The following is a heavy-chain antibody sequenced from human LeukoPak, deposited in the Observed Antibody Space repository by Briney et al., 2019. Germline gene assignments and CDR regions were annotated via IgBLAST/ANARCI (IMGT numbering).Heavy chain of an antibody. CDR2: ISSSSSYI. D-gene: IGHD3-16*02. J-gene: IGHJ4*02. CDR3: ARDHHYDYVWGSYRYFFH. V-gene: IGHV3-21*01. Sequence: GGSLRLSCAASGFTFDDYAMHWVRQAPGKGLEWVSSISSSSSYIYYADSVKGRFTISRDNAKNSLYLQMNSLRAEDTAVYYCARDHHYDYVWGSYRYFFHWGQGTLVTVSS. CDR1: GFTFDDYA.